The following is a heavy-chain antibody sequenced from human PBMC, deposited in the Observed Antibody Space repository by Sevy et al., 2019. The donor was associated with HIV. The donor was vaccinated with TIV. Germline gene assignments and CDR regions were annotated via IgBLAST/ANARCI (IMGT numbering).Heavy chain of an antibody. CDR2: RWYDGSNQ. J-gene: IGHJ4*02. CDR3: AKKGWDGYNIPIDY. CDR1: GFTFSSYG. V-gene: IGHV3-33*06. Sequence: GGSLRLSCAASGFTFSSYGMHWVRLAPGKGLEWVAVRWYDGSNQDYADSVKGRFTISRDNSKNTLYLQMNSLRVEDTAVYYCAKKGWDGYNIPIDYWGQGTLVTVSS. D-gene: IGHD5-12*01.